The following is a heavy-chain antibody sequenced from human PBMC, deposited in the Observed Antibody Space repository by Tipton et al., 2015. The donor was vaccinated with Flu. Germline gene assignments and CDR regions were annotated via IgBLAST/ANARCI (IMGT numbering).Heavy chain of an antibody. CDR1: GYSFTSRH. V-gene: IGHV1-46*01. J-gene: IGHJ3*02. CDR3: SRDSDDAFDI. Sequence: QLVQSGAEVRKPGASVNVSCKASGYSFTSRHMHWVRQAPGQGPEWMGIINPSGGNTNYAQKFQGRITVTTDTSTSTVFMELTSLTSEDTAVYYCSRDSDDAFDIWCQGTMVTVSS. CDR2: INPSGGNT.